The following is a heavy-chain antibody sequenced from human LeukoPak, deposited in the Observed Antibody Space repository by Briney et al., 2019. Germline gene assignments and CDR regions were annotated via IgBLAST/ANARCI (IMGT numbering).Heavy chain of an antibody. D-gene: IGHD3-3*01. CDR2: ISGSGGST. V-gene: IGHV3-23*01. J-gene: IGHJ3*02. Sequence: PGGSLRLSCAASGFSFSSYAMSWVRQAPGKGLEWVSAISGSGGSTYYADSVKGRFTISRDNSKNTLYLQMNSLRAEDTAVYYCAKGGFLEGHAFDIWGQGTMVTVSS. CDR1: GFSFSSYA. CDR3: AKGGFLEGHAFDI.